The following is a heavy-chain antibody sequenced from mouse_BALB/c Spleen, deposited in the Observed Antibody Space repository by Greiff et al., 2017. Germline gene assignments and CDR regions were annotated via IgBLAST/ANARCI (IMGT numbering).Heavy chain of an antibody. D-gene: IGHD2-4*01. J-gene: IGHJ2*01. CDR1: GFTFSSYG. V-gene: IGHV5-6-3*01. Sequence: EVHLVESGGGLVQPGGSLKLSCAASGFTFSSYGMSWVRQTPDKRLELVATINSNGGSTYYPDSVKGRFTISRDNAKNTLYLQMSSLKSEDTAMYYCARAITYFDYWGQGTTLTVSS. CDR3: ARAITYFDY. CDR2: INSNGGST.